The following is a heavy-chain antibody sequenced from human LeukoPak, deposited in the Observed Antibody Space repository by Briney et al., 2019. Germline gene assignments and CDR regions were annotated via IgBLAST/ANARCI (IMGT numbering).Heavy chain of an antibody. CDR1: GFTFSSYG. V-gene: IGHV3-23*01. D-gene: IGHD6-13*01. Sequence: GGSLRLSCAASGFTFSSYGMSWVRQAPGKGLEWVSGLSAGGSVTYYAASVKGRFTISRDNSNNMMYLQMDSLRAEDTAVYYCAKGRQQLANLDYWGQGTLVTVSS. J-gene: IGHJ4*02. CDR3: AKGRQQLANLDY. CDR2: LSAGGSVT.